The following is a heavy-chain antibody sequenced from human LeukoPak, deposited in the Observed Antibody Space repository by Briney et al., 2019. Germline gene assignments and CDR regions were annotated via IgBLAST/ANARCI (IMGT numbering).Heavy chain of an antibody. CDR3: ARDHRVLTGDDAFDI. CDR2: INWNGGST. Sequence: GGSLRLSCAASGFTFDDYGMSWVRQAPGKGLEWVSGINWNGGSTGYADSVKGRFTISRDNAKNSLYLQMNSLRAEYTALYYCARDHRVLTGDDAFDIWGQGTMVTVS. J-gene: IGHJ3*02. CDR1: GFTFDDYG. V-gene: IGHV3-20*04. D-gene: IGHD3-9*01.